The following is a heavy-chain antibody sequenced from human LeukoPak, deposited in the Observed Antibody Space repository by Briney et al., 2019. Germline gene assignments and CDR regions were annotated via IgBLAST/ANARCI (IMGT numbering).Heavy chain of an antibody. V-gene: IGHV1-2*02. J-gene: IGHJ6*03. CDR1: GYTFTGYY. D-gene: IGHD3-10*02. Sequence: ASVKVSCKASGYTFTGYYMHWVRQAPGQGLEWMGWINPNSGGTNYAQKFQGRVTMTGDTSISTAYMELSSLRSDDTAVYYCARGPSVEVYVHYYYYMDVWGKGTTVTISS. CDR2: INPNSGGT. CDR3: ARGPSVEVYVHYYYYMDV.